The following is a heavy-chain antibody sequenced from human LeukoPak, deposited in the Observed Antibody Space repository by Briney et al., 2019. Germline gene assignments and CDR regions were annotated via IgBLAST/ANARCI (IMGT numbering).Heavy chain of an antibody. Sequence: ASVKVSCKASGGTFSTYTLSWVRQAPGQGLEWMGWISPHNGNTNYAQKFQARVIMTTDTSTSTAYMELRSLRSDDTAVYYCARPHTYYYDSSGYWFDPWGQGTLVTVSS. CDR2: ISPHNGNT. D-gene: IGHD3-22*01. V-gene: IGHV1-18*01. CDR1: GGTFSTYT. CDR3: ARPHTYYYDSSGYWFDP. J-gene: IGHJ5*02.